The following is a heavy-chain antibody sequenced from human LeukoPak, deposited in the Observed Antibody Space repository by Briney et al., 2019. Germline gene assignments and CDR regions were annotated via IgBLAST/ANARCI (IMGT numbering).Heavy chain of an antibody. J-gene: IGHJ4*02. V-gene: IGHV4-38-2*02. CDR3: ARGDYYDSSGYFEASTIYDY. D-gene: IGHD3-22*01. CDR2: IYHSGST. CDR1: GYSISSGYY. Sequence: SETLSLTCTVSGYSISSGYYWGWIRQPPGKGLEWIGSIYHSGSTYYNPSLRSRVTISVDTSKNQFSLKLSSVTAADTAVYYCARGDYYDSSGYFEASTIYDYWGQGTLVTVSS.